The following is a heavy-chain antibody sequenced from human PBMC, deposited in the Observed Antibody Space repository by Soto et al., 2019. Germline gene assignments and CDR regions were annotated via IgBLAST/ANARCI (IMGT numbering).Heavy chain of an antibody. Sequence: GSGPTLVNPTQTLTLTCTFSGFSLSTSGMCVSWIRQPPGKALEWLARIDWDDDKYYSTSLKTRLTISKDTSKNQVVLTMTNMDPVDTATYYCARMRYNWNDWVSAYFDYWGQGTLVTVSS. CDR3: ARMRYNWNDWVSAYFDY. CDR1: GFSLSTSGMC. D-gene: IGHD1-1*01. V-gene: IGHV2-70*11. J-gene: IGHJ4*02. CDR2: IDWDDDK.